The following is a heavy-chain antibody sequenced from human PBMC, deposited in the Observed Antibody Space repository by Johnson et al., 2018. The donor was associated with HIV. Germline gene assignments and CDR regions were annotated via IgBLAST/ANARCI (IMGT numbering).Heavy chain of an antibody. V-gene: IGHV3-30*04. CDR2: ISYDASNK. CDR1: GFTFSSYA. CDR3: AKGKGGTTSPIHDAFDI. J-gene: IGHJ3*02. Sequence: QVQLVESGGGVVQPGRSLRLSCAASGFTFSSYAMHWVRQAPGKGLEWVAVISYDASNKYYVASVKGRFTISRDTAKNSHYLQMNSLRTEDTALYYCAKGKGGTTSPIHDAFDIWGQGTMVTVSS. D-gene: IGHD1-7*01.